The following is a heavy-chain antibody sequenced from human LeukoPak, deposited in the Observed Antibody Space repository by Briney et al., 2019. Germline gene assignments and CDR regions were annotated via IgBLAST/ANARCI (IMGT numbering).Heavy chain of an antibody. D-gene: IGHD4-17*01. Sequence: GGSLRLSCSASGFTFRSYPMHWVRQAPGKGLEYVSAISDNGGSTYYVDSVKGRFTISRDNSKNTLYLQMNSLRAEDTAVYYCAKDWHTVTSFDYWGQGTLVTVSS. CDR1: GFTFRSYP. V-gene: IGHV3-64*04. J-gene: IGHJ4*02. CDR3: AKDWHTVTSFDY. CDR2: ISDNGGST.